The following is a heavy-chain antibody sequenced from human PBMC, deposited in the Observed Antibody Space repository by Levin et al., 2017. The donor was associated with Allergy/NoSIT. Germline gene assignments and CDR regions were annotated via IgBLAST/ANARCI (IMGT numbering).Heavy chain of an antibody. D-gene: IGHD6-13*01. J-gene: IGHJ5*02. CDR3: ARDSGWAAAAGTFFDP. V-gene: IGHV4-59*01. CDR2: IYYSGST. CDR1: GGSISSYY. Sequence: MPSETLSLTCTVSGGSISSYYWSWIRQPPGKGLEWIGYIYYSGSTNYNPSLKSRVTISVDTSKNQFSLKLSSVTAADTAVYYCARDSGWAAAAGTFFDPWGQGTLVTVSS.